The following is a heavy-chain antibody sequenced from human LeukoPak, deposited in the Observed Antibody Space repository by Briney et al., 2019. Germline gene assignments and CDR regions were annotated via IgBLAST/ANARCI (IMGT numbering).Heavy chain of an antibody. D-gene: IGHD6-19*01. J-gene: IGHJ5*02. V-gene: IGHV4-30-4*07. CDR2: IYYSGST. CDR3: ARARSSGWLNWFDP. CDR1: GGSISSGGYS. Sequence: PSETLSLTCAVSGGSISSGGYSWSWIRQPPGKGLEWIGYIYYSGSTYYNPSLKSRVTISVDTSKNQFSLKLSSVTAADTAVYYCARARSSGWLNWFDPWGQGTLVTVSS.